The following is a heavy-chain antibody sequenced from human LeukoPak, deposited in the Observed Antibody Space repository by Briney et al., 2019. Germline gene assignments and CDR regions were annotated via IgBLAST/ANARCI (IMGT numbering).Heavy chain of an antibody. J-gene: IGHJ4*02. CDR1: GFTFSSYA. Sequence: GGSLRLSCAASGFTFSSYAMHWVRQAPGKGLEWAAVISYDGSNKYYADSVKGRFTISRDNSKNTLYLQMNSLRAEDTAVYYCARAPSGWYLLDYWGQGTLVTVSS. V-gene: IGHV3-30*04. CDR2: ISYDGSNK. D-gene: IGHD6-19*01. CDR3: ARAPSGWYLLDY.